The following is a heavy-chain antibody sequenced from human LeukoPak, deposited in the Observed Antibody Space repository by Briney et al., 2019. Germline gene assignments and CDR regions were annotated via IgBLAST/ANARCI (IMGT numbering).Heavy chain of an antibody. V-gene: IGHV4-59*08. J-gene: IGHJ5*02. CDR1: GGSISSYY. CDR3: ARWVTTGNWFDP. D-gene: IGHD4-17*01. Sequence: SETLSLTCTVSGGSISSYYWSWIRQPPGKGLGWIGYIYYSGSTNYNPSLKSRVTISVDTSKNQFSLKLSSVTAADTAVYYCARWVTTGNWFDPWGQGPLVTVSS. CDR2: IYYSGST.